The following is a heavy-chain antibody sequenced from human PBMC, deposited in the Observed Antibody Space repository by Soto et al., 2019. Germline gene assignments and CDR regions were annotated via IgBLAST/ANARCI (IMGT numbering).Heavy chain of an antibody. D-gene: IGHD2-2*01. V-gene: IGHV1-3*01. CDR3: ARVPLVPAAMRCGGGCFDP. CDR2: INAGNGNT. CDR1: GYTFTSYA. Sequence: QVQLVQSGAEVKKPGASVKVSCKASGYTFTSYAMHWVRQAPGQRLEWMGWINAGNGNTKYSQKFQGRVTITRDTSASTAYMELSSLRSEDTAVYYCARVPLVPAAMRCGGGCFDPWGQGTLVTVSS. J-gene: IGHJ5*02.